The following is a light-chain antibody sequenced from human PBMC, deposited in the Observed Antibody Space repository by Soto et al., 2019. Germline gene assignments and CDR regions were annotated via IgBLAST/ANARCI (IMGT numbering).Light chain of an antibody. CDR1: QGISSF. V-gene: IGKV1-9*01. Sequence: IQLTQSPSSLSASVGDSVTITCRASQGISSFLAWYQQKPGKAPKLLIYAASTLQSGVPSRFSGSGSGTHFTFTISSLQTEDIGTYYCQQYDILPITFGRGTRLEIK. J-gene: IGKJ5*01. CDR3: QQYDILPIT. CDR2: AAS.